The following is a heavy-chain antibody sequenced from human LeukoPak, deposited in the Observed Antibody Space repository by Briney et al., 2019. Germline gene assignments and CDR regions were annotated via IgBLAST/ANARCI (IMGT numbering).Heavy chain of an antibody. J-gene: IGHJ6*03. CDR3: TTGYSNYLRYYYYFYMDV. CDR1: GFTFNKAW. Sequence: GGSLRLSCAASGFTFNKAWMSWVRQAPGKGLEWVGRIKSKTDDGTTDYAAPVKGRFTISRDDLEETLYLQMNSLRTEDTAVYYCTTGYSNYLRYYYYFYMDVWGKGTTVTVSS. CDR2: IKSKTDDGTT. V-gene: IGHV3-15*01. D-gene: IGHD4-11*01.